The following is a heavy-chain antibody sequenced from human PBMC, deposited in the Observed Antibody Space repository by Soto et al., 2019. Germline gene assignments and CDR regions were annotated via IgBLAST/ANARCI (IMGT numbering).Heavy chain of an antibody. J-gene: IGHJ4*02. D-gene: IGHD2-21*01. V-gene: IGHV3-9*01. Sequence: EVQLVESGGGLVQPGRSLRLSCAASGFTFDDYAMHWVRQAPGKGLEWVSGISWNRGSLGYAESVKGRFTISRDNSKNSLYLQMNSLRAEDTALYYCAKDGGDGADTYLGYWGQRNLFTVSS. CDR3: AKDGGDGADTYLGY. CDR1: GFTFDDYA. CDR2: ISWNRGSL.